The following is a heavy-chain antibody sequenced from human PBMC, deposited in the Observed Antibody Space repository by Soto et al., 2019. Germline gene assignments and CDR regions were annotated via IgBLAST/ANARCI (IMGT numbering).Heavy chain of an antibody. Sequence: QKYLVESGGGVVQPGGSLRLSCVASGSIFSGYGMHWVRQAPGKGLEWVAVIWYDGSNKYYADSVKGRFTTSRDNSKNMLDLQMESLRAEDTAVYYCARDGIGGTVFRGFCDYWGQGTLVTVSS. CDR3: ARDGIGGTVFRGFCDY. CDR1: GSIFSGYG. J-gene: IGHJ4*02. D-gene: IGHD1-7*01. CDR2: IWYDGSNK. V-gene: IGHV3-33*01.